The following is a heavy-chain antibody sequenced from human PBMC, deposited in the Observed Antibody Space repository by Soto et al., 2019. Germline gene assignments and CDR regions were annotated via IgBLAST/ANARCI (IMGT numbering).Heavy chain of an antibody. V-gene: IGHV4-30-2*01. CDR3: ARDKITGLFDY. D-gene: IGHD2-8*02. CDR1: AGSISSGCYS. J-gene: IGHJ4*02. Sequence: NPTETLSLTCVVSAGSISSGCYSWSWFRQPPGTGLEWSGEINDSGSTNYNPSLKSRVSISVDTSKNQFSLKLTSVTAADTAVYYCARDKITGLFDYWGQGTLVTVSS. CDR2: INDSGST.